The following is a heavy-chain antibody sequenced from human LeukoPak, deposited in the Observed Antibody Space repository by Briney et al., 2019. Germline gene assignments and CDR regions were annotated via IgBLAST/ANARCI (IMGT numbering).Heavy chain of an antibody. D-gene: IGHD3-22*01. J-gene: IGHJ2*01. CDR3: AKRGSSGYPSNFDL. V-gene: IGHV3-11*01. CDR1: EFTFSDYY. CDR2: ISSTASTK. Sequence: GGSLRLSCAASEFTFSDYYMSWIRQAPGKGLAWVSYISSTASTKYYADSVKGRFTISRDNAKNSLYLQMNSLRAEDTAVYYCAKRGSSGYPSNFDLWGRGTLVTVSS.